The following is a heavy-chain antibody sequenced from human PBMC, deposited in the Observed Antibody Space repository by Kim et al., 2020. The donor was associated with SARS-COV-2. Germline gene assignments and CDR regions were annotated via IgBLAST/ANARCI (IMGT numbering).Heavy chain of an antibody. J-gene: IGHJ6*02. CDR2: PSHSYT. Sequence: PSHSYTNYSPSFQGHVTISADQSISTAYLQWSSLKASETAMYYCARRMDVWGQGTTVTVSS. V-gene: IGHV5-10-1*01. CDR3: ARRMDV.